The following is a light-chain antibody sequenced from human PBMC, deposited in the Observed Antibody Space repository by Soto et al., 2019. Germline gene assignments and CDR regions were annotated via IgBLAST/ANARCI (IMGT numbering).Light chain of an antibody. J-gene: IGLJ1*01. CDR1: SSDIGAYIY. CDR3: SSYAGSNNCV. CDR2: EVS. V-gene: IGLV2-8*01. Sequence: QSVLTQPPSASGSPGQSVTISSTGTSSDIGAYIYVPWYQQPPGKAPKLMISEVSRRPSGVPERFSGSKSGNTASLTASGLQADDEAHYYCSSYAGSNNCVFGTGTKGTVL.